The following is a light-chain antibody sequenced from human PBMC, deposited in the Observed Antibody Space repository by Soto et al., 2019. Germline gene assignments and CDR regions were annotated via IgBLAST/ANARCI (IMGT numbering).Light chain of an antibody. Sequence: QSALTQPPSVSGSPGQSVTISCTGTSSDVGSYNRVSWYQQPPGTAPKLMIYEVSKRPSGVPDRFSGSKSGNTASLTISGLQAEDEADYYCSSYTSSSTLVVFGGGTKLTVL. CDR1: SSDVGSYNR. CDR3: SSYTSSSTLVV. V-gene: IGLV2-18*02. J-gene: IGLJ2*01. CDR2: EVS.